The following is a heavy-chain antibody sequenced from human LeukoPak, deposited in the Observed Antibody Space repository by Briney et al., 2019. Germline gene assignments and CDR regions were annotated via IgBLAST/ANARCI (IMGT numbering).Heavy chain of an antibody. V-gene: IGHV1-69*06. Sequence: GSSVKVSCKASGGTFTNNGVAWVRQARGQGLELMGGFAPILNSANCPQKFEGRITITADRSTSTSYMELSSLTSEDTAVYYCATWGSTGYFYFDSWGQGTLVTVSS. D-gene: IGHD3-22*01. J-gene: IGHJ4*02. CDR1: GGTFTNNG. CDR2: FAPILNSA. CDR3: ATWGSTGYFYFDS.